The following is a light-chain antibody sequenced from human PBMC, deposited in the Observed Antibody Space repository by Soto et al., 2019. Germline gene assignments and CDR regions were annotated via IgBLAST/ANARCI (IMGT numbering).Light chain of an antibody. V-gene: IGKV3-15*01. CDR3: QKYDNWQWT. J-gene: IGKJ1*01. Sequence: EIVMTQSPATLSVSPGGRATLSCRASQSIGDTLAWYQQKPGQAPRLVIHGASSRVTGLPARFSGSGSGTDFTLTISSLQSDAFEVYYSQKYDNWQWTFGKGTK. CDR1: QSIGDT. CDR2: GAS.